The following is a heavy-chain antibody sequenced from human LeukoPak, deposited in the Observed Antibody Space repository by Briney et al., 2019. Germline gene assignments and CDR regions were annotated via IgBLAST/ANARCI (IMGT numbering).Heavy chain of an antibody. J-gene: IGHJ4*02. D-gene: IGHD6-13*01. V-gene: IGHV3-7*03. CDR1: GFSFSNFW. CDR3: ARDRDSSWYPYLDQ. CDR2: IKQDGSQR. Sequence: GGSLRLSCVASGFSFSNFWMSWVRQAPGERPEWLTNIKQDGSQRYYVDSVRGRFTISRDDAKNSLYLQMNSLRAEDTAVYYCARDRDSSWYPYLDQWGQGTLVTVSS.